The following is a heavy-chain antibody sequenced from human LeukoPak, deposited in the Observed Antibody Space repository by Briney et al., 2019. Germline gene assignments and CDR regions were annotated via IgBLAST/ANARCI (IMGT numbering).Heavy chain of an antibody. CDR1: GFTFSSYS. CDR3: ATPYYYESSGYYAY. Sequence: GGSLRLSCAASGFTFSSYSMNWVRQAPVKGLGWVSSISSSRSYIHYADSVKGRFTISRDNAKNSLYLQMNSLRAEDTAVYYCATPYYYESSGYYAYWGQGTLVTVSS. J-gene: IGHJ4*02. CDR2: ISSSRSYI. D-gene: IGHD3-22*01. V-gene: IGHV3-21*01.